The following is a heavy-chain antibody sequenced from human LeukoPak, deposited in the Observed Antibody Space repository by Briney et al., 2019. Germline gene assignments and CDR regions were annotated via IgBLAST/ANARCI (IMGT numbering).Heavy chain of an antibody. D-gene: IGHD5-12*01. CDR3: WRGHGGYSGYDH. J-gene: IGHJ5*02. CDR2: INWNGGGT. V-gene: IGHV3-20*04. Sequence: PGGSLRLSCAASGFTFSSYSMNWVRQAPGQGLEWVSGINWNGGGTGYADSVKGRFTISRDNAKNSLYLQMNSRRAEDTALYYCWRGHGGYSGYDHWGQGTLVTVSS. CDR1: GFTFSSYS.